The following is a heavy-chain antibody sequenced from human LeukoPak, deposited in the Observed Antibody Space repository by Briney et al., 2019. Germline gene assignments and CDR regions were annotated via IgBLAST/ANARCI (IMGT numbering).Heavy chain of an antibody. CDR1: GFIFSSYW. J-gene: IGHJ6*02. Sequence: QPGASLSPSSAASGFIFSSYWMHLVHQPPEKGLLWDSRINSDGGSQSYADSVKGRFTISRDNAENTPYRQMNSLRAEDTAVYYCVRSGDYYYGMDVWGQGTTVTVSS. CDR3: VRSGDYYYGMDV. V-gene: IGHV3-74*01. CDR2: INSDGGSQ. D-gene: IGHD7-27*01.